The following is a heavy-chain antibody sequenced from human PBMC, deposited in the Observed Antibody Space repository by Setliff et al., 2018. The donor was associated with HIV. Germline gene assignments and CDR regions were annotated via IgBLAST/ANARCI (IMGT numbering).Heavy chain of an antibody. CDR3: ARGRGMYYNELDP. CDR1: GGSISSHY. CDR2: IYYSVST. J-gene: IGHJ5*02. Sequence: SETLSLTCTVSGGSISSHYWSWIRLPPLKGLEWIGYIYYSVSTNSNPSLKSRVTISVDTSKNQFSLKLSTVTAADTAVYYCARGRGMYYNELDPWGPGTLVTVSS. V-gene: IGHV4-59*11. D-gene: IGHD3-22*01.